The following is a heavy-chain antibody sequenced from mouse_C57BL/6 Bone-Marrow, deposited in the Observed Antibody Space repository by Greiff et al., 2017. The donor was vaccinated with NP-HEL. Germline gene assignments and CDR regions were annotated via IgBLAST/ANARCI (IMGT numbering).Heavy chain of an antibody. CDR2: IYPGNSDT. Sequence: EVQLQQSGTVLARPGASVKMSCKTSGYTFTSYWMHWVKQRPGQGLEWIGAIYPGNSDTSYNQKFKGKAKLTAVTSASTAYMELSSLTNEDSAVYYCTRADSSGSHPFAYWGQGTLVTVSA. CDR3: TRADSSGSHPFAY. J-gene: IGHJ3*01. CDR1: GYTFTSYW. D-gene: IGHD3-2*02. V-gene: IGHV1-5*01.